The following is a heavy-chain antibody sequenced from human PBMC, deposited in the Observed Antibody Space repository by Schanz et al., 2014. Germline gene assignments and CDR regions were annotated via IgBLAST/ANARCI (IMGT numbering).Heavy chain of an antibody. CDR2: IYYRGST. V-gene: IGHV4-31*03. D-gene: IGHD3-16*01. J-gene: IGHJ4*02. CDR3: ARHWGSTDWSPIQF. Sequence: QVQLQQSGPGLVKPSQTLSLTCTVSGDSISSSGSYWTWIRQHPGKGLEWIGYIYYRGSTYYNPSRKSRVTISVDTSKNQFSLKLISVAAADTAVYYCARHWGSTDWSPIQFWGQGSLVTVSS. CDR1: GDSISSSGSY.